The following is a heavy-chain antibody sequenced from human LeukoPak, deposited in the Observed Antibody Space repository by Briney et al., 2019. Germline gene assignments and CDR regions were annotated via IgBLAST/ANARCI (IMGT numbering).Heavy chain of an antibody. D-gene: IGHD6-19*01. CDR2: INHSGST. Sequence: SETLSLTCAVYGGSFSGYYWSWIRQPPGKGLEWIGEINHSGSTNHNPSLKSRVTISVDTSKNQFSLKLSSVTAADTAVYYCASGIAVAGTMDYWGQGTLVTVSS. V-gene: IGHV4-34*01. CDR3: ASGIAVAGTMDY. CDR1: GGSFSGYY. J-gene: IGHJ4*02.